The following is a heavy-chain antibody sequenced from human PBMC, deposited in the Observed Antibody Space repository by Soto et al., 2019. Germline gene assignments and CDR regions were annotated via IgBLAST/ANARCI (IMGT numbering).Heavy chain of an antibody. CDR3: ARVVRGVVNWFDP. CDR1: GDTFANFG. J-gene: IGHJ5*02. V-gene: IGHV1-18*01. D-gene: IGHD3-10*01. CDR2: IATYNNNK. Sequence: HLVQSGPEVKRPGASITVSCKTSGDTFANFGLSWVRQAPGQGLEWMGWIATYNNNKNYAQKSECRLTLTTDTSTSTAYMELESLGYDDTAVYYCARVVRGVVNWFDPWGQGTLVTVSS.